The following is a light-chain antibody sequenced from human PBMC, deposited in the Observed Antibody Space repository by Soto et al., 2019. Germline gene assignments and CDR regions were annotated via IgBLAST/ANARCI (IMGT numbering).Light chain of an antibody. V-gene: IGKV3-20*01. CDR3: QQYGSSPPSWT. Sequence: ETVLTQSPGTLSLSPGERATLFCRASRSVSSSYLAWYQQKPGQAPRLLIYGASSRATGTPDRFSGSGSGTDFTLTISRLEPEDFAVYYCQQYGSSPPSWTFGQGTKVEIK. J-gene: IGKJ1*01. CDR2: GAS. CDR1: RSVSSSY.